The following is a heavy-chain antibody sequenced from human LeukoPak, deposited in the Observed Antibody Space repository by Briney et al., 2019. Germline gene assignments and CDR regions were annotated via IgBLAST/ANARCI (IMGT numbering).Heavy chain of an antibody. D-gene: IGHD3-22*01. V-gene: IGHV1-2*02. CDR3: ARGSDSSEYYILHFDD. CDR2: INPNSGGT. Sequence: ASVKVSCKASGYTFTGYYMHWVRQAPGQGLEWMGWINPNSGGTNYAQKFQGRVTMTRDTSISTAYMELSRLRSDDTAVYYCARGSDSSEYYILHFDDWGQGTLVTVSS. CDR1: GYTFTGYY. J-gene: IGHJ4*02.